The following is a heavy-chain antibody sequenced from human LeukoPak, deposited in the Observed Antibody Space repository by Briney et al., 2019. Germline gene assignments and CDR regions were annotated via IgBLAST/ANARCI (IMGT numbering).Heavy chain of an antibody. V-gene: IGHV1-69*04. CDR1: GGTFSSYA. Sequence: ASVKVSCKASGGTFSSYAISWVRQAPGHGLEWMGRIIPIFGIANYAQKFQGRVTITADKSTSTAYMELSSLRSEDTAVYYCASFDIVVVPAAISAFDIWGQGTMVTVSS. J-gene: IGHJ3*02. D-gene: IGHD2-2*01. CDR2: IIPIFGIA. CDR3: ASFDIVVVPAAISAFDI.